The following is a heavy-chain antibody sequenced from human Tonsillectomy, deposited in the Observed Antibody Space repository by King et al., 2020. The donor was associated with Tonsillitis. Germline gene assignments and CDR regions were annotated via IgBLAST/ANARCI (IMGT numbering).Heavy chain of an antibody. Sequence: VQLVDSGGGLVQPGGSLRLSCAASGLMFRSYAMSWVRQAPGKGLEWVSTISTSGGGTYYADSVKGRFTISRDNSKNMLYLQMNSLRAEDTAVYYCAKSRIEEKFGMDVWDQGTTVTVSS. J-gene: IGHJ6*02. CDR2: ISTSGGGT. D-gene: IGHD1-26*01. V-gene: IGHV3-23*04. CDR1: GLMFRSYA. CDR3: AKSRIEEKFGMDV.